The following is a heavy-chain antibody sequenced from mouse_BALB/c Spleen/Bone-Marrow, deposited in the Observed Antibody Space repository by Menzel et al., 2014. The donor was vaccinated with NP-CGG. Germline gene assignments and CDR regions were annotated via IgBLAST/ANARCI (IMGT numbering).Heavy chain of an antibody. D-gene: IGHD2-3*01. CDR3: ASGDGYYVYAMDY. Sequence: VQLQQSGPGLVKPGASVKISCKTSGYTFTEYTMHWVKQSHGKSLEWIGSINPNNGGTNYNQKFKGKATLTVDKSSSTAYMEFRSLTSEDSAVYYCASGDGYYVYAMDYWGQGTSVTVSS. V-gene: IGHV1-18*01. CDR2: INPNNGGT. J-gene: IGHJ4*01. CDR1: GYTFTEYT.